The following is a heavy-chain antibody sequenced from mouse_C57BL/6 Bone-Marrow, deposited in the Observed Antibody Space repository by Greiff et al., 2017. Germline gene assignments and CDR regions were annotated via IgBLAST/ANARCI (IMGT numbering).Heavy chain of an antibody. CDR2: INPSSGYT. V-gene: IGHV1-7*01. J-gene: IGHJ4*01. Sequence: QVHVKQSGAELAKPGASVKLSCKASGYTFTSYWMHWVKQRPGQGLEWIGYINPSSGYTKYNQKFKDKATLTADKSSSTAYMQLSSLTYEDSAVYYCARDYGSSSKAMDYWGQGTSVTVSS. CDR3: ARDYGSSSKAMDY. D-gene: IGHD1-1*01. CDR1: GYTFTSYW.